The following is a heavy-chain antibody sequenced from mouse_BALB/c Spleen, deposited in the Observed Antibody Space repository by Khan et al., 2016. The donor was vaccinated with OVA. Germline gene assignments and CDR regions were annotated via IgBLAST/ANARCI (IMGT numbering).Heavy chain of an antibody. D-gene: IGHD2-10*01. CDR1: GFSLTNYG. CDR2: IWSDGST. Sequence: QVQLKQSGPGLVAPSQSLSITCTISGFSLTNYGVHWVRQPPGKGLEWLVVIWSDGSTTYNSALKSRLIISKNNSASQVFLKMNSLQTDDTSRYCCARQPYYHYNIMDYWGQGTSVTGSS. J-gene: IGHJ4*01. CDR3: ARQPYYHYNIMDY. V-gene: IGHV2-6-1*01.